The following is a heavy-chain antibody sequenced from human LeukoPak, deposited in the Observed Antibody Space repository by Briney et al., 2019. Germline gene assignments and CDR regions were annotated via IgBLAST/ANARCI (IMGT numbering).Heavy chain of an antibody. CDR2: IYFGGST. Sequence: SETLSLTCTISGGSISSDYWGWIRQPPGKGLEWIGNIYFGGSTYYNPSLKSRVTISIDTSKKHFSLKLSSVTAADTAVYYCARGYSFQPPDYWGQGTLVTVSS. CDR1: GGSISSDY. D-gene: IGHD4-11*01. V-gene: IGHV4-39*07. J-gene: IGHJ4*02. CDR3: ARGYSFQPPDY.